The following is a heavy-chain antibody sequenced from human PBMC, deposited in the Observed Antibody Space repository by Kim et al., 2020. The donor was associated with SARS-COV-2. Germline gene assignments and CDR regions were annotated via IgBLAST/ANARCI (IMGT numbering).Heavy chain of an antibody. Sequence: DNAASVKRSFTISRDALKKSLYLQMNSLKTEDTAVYYCARADGSGSYYREWGQGTLVTVSS. D-gene: IGHD3-10*01. J-gene: IGHJ4*02. CDR3: ARADGSGSYYRE. V-gene: IGHV3-72*01.